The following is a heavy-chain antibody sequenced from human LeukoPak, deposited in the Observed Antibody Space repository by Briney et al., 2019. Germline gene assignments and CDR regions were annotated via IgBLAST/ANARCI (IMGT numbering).Heavy chain of an antibody. J-gene: IGHJ6*02. V-gene: IGHV4-4*07. D-gene: IGHD3-3*01. CDR3: ARSRLRFLEMDV. Sequence: SETLCLTCTVSGGSISSYYWSWIRQPAGKGLEWIGRIYTSGSTNYNPSLKSRVTMSVDTSKNQFSLKLSSVTAADTAVYYCARSRLRFLEMDVWGQGTTVTVSS. CDR2: IYTSGST. CDR1: GGSISSYY.